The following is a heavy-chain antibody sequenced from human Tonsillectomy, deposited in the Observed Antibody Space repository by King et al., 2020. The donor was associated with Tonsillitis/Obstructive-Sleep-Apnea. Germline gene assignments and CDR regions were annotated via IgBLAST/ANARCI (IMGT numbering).Heavy chain of an antibody. J-gene: IGHJ2*01. Sequence: QLQESGPGLVKPLQTLSLTCTVSGGSISSGGYYWSWIRQPPWKGLEWIGYIDFIGGTYYNPSLKSRVTISVDTSKNQFSLKLSSVTAADTAVYYCARWVWYFDLWGRGTLVTVSS. V-gene: IGHV4-31*03. CDR3: ARWVWYFDL. CDR1: GGSISSGGYY. CDR2: IDFIGGT.